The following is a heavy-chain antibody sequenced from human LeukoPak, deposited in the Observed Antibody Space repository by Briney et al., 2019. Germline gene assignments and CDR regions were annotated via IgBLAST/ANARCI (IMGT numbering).Heavy chain of an antibody. J-gene: IGHJ4*02. Sequence: ASVKVSCKASGYTFTAYYIHWVRQAPGQGLGCMGWINPNTGVATYAQPFQGRVTMTRDTSINTHYMEVRRLRSDDTAVYYCAREGTIVGVAPFDYWGQGTLVTVSS. D-gene: IGHD3-3*01. V-gene: IGHV1-2*02. CDR3: AREGTIVGVAPFDY. CDR2: INPNTGVA. CDR1: GYTFTAYY.